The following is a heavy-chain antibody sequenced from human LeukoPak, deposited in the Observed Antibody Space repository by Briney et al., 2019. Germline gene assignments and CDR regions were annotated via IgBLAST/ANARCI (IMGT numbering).Heavy chain of an antibody. D-gene: IGHD3-10*01. CDR1: GGTFSSYA. CDR2: IIPIFGTA. J-gene: IGHJ6*03. V-gene: IGHV1-69*13. Sequence: ASVKVSCKASGGTFSSYAISWVRQAPGQGLEWMGGIIPIFGTANYAQKFQGRVTITADESTSTAYMELSSLRSEDTAVYYCAGSSITMVRGVISYYMDVWGKGTTVTVSS. CDR3: AGSSITMVRGVISYYMDV.